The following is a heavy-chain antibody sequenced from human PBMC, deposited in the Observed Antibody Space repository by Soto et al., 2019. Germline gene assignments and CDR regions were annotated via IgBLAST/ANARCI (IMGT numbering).Heavy chain of an antibody. CDR3: AKRGGYCSGGSCGGPFAYYFDY. J-gene: IGHJ4*02. V-gene: IGHV3-23*01. D-gene: IGHD2-15*01. CDR2: ISGSGGST. CDR1: GFTFSSYA. Sequence: SGGSLRLSCAASGFTFSSYAMSWVRQAPGKGLEWVSAISGSGGSTYYADSVKGRFTISRDNSKNTLYLQMNSLRAEDTAVYYCAKRGGYCSGGSCGGPFAYYFDYWGQGTLVTVSS.